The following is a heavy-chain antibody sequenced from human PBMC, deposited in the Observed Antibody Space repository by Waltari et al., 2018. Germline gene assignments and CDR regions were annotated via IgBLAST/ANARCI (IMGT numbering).Heavy chain of an antibody. CDR2: INHSGST. V-gene: IGHV4-34*01. CDR3: ARGRGYCSGGSCYRFDY. Sequence: QVQLQQWGAGLLKPSETLSLTCAVYGGSFSGYYWSWIRQPPGKGLEWIGEINHSGSTNYNPSLKSRVTISVDTSKNHFSLKLSSVTAADTAVYYCARGRGYCSGGSCYRFDYWGQGTLVTISS. D-gene: IGHD2-15*01. J-gene: IGHJ4*02. CDR1: GGSFSGYY.